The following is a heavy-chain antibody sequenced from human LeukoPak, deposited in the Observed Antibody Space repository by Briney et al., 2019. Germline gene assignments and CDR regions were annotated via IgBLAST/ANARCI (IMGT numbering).Heavy chain of an antibody. J-gene: IGHJ4*02. V-gene: IGHV1-3*01. CDR2: INAGNGNT. Sequence: ASVTVSFKSSGYTFTSYAMHWVCQAPGQRLEWMGWINAGNGNTKYSQKFQGRVTITRDTSASTAYMELSSLRSEDTAVYYCARGGGYSSGWYLPPFDYWGQGTLVTVSS. CDR3: ARGGGYSSGWYLPPFDY. CDR1: GYTFTSYA. D-gene: IGHD6-19*01.